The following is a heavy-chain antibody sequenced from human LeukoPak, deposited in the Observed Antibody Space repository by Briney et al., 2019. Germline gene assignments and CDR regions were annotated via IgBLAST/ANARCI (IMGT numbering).Heavy chain of an antibody. CDR3: ARESPQSSSGWCNWFDP. J-gene: IGHJ5*02. CDR1: GGTFSSYA. V-gene: IGHV1-69*05. CDR2: IIPIFGTA. D-gene: IGHD6-19*01. Sequence: SVKVSCKASGGTFSSYAISWVRQAPGQGVEWMGGIIPIFGTANYAQKFQGRVTITTDESTSTAYMELSSLRSEDTAVYYCARESPQSSSGWCNWFDPWGQGTLVTVSS.